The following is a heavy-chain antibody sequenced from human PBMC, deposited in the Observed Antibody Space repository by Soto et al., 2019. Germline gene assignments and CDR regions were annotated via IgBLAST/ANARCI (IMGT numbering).Heavy chain of an antibody. Sequence: SETLSLTCAVSGGSISSGGYSWSWIRQPPGKGLEWIGYIYHSGSTYYNPSLKSRVTISVDRSKNQFSLKLSSVTAADTAVYYCARAVVPAAIAPLYFDYWGQGTLVTVSS. J-gene: IGHJ4*02. CDR3: ARAVVPAAIAPLYFDY. CDR2: IYHSGST. D-gene: IGHD2-2*01. V-gene: IGHV4-30-2*01. CDR1: GGSISSGGYS.